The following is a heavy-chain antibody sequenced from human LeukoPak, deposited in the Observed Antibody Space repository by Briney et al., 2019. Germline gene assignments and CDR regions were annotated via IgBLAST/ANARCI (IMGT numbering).Heavy chain of an antibody. CDR2: SRNKASSYTT. CDR1: GFILSDHH. CDR3: ASAITGTTVNHY. J-gene: IGHJ4*02. D-gene: IGHD1-7*01. V-gene: IGHV3-72*01. Sequence: GGPLRLSCAASGFILSDHHMDWVRQAPGKGLEWVGRSRNKASSYTTENAASVKGRFTISRDDSKNSLYLQMNSLKAEDTAVYYCASAITGTTVNHYWGQGTLVTVSS.